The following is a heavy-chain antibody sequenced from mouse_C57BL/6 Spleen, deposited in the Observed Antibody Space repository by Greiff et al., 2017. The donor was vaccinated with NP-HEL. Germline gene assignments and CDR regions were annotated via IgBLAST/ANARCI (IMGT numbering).Heavy chain of an antibody. J-gene: IGHJ3*01. CDR2: INPNNGGT. V-gene: IGHV1-18*01. CDR3: ARSGYYGSSYPCAY. D-gene: IGHD1-1*01. Sequence: VQLKQSGPELVKPGASVKIPCKASGYTFTDYNMDWVKQSHGKSLEWIGDINPNNGGTNYNQKFKGKATLTVDKSSSTAYMELRSLTSEDTAVYYCARSGYYGSSYPCAYWGQGTLVTVSA. CDR1: GYTFTDYN.